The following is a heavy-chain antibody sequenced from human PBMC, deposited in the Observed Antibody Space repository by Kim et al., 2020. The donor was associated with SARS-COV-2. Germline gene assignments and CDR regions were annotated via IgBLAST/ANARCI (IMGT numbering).Heavy chain of an antibody. D-gene: IGHD3-3*01. CDR3: ARAEDVWSGYYGDYYGMDG. V-gene: IGHV3-48*02. J-gene: IGHJ6*02. CDR1: GFTFSSYS. Sequence: GGSLRLSCAASGFTFSSYSMNWVRQAPGKGLEWVSYISSSSSTIYYADSVKGRFTISRDNAKNSLYLQMNSLRDEDTAVYYCARAEDVWSGYYGDYYGMDGWGQGTTVTVSS. CDR2: ISSSSSTI.